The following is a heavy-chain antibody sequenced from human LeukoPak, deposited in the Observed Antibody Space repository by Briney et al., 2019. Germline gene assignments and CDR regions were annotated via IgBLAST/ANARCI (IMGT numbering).Heavy chain of an antibody. Sequence: SETLSLTCAVYGRSFSGYYWSWIRQPPGKGLEWIGEINHSGSTNYNPSIKSRVTISVDTSKNQFSLKLSSVTAADTAVYYCARGVRSYYDSSGYLTYFDYWGQGTLVTVSS. CDR3: ARGVRSYYDSSGYLTYFDY. CDR1: GRSFSGYY. CDR2: INHSGST. D-gene: IGHD3-22*01. V-gene: IGHV4-34*01. J-gene: IGHJ4*02.